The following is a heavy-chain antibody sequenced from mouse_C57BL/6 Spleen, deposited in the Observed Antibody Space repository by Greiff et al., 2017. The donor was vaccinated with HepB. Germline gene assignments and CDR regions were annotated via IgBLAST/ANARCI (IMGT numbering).Heavy chain of an antibody. CDR2: ISSGSSTI. D-gene: IGHD1-1*01. J-gene: IGHJ2*01. CDR1: GFTFSDYG. CDR3: ARGPSYYYGSSYYFDY. Sequence: EVKLVESGGGLVKPGGSLKLSCAASGFTFSDYGMHWVRQAPEKGLEWVAYISSGSSTIYYADTVKGPFTISRDNAKNTLFLQMTSLRSEDTAMYYCARGPSYYYGSSYYFDYWGQGTTLTVSS. V-gene: IGHV5-17*01.